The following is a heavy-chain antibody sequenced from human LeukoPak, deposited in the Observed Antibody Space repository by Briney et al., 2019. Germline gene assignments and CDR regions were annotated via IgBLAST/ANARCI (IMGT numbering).Heavy chain of an antibody. Sequence: GGSLRLSCAASGFILSGYWMSWVRQVPGKGLEWVANINEVGTKEDYVDSVRGRFTISRDNTKNTLYLHMTTLRAKDTALYYCATRESSMARTHWGQGTLVTVSS. CDR3: ATRESSMARTH. CDR1: GFILSGYW. CDR2: INEVGTKE. J-gene: IGHJ4*02. D-gene: IGHD3-10*01. V-gene: IGHV3-7*01.